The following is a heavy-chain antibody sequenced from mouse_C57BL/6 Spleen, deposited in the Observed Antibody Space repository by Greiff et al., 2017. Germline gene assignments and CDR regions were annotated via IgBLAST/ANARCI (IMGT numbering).Heavy chain of an antibody. D-gene: IGHD2-5*01. CDR3: ARGYYSNLWFAY. J-gene: IGHJ3*01. V-gene: IGHV1-55*01. Sequence: QVQLQQPGAELVKPGASVKMSCKASGYTFTSYWITWVKRRPGQGLEWIGDIYPGSGSTNYNEKFKSKATLTVDTSSSTAYMQLSSLTSEDSAVYYCARGYYSNLWFAYWGQGTLVTVSA. CDR1: GYTFTSYW. CDR2: IYPGSGST.